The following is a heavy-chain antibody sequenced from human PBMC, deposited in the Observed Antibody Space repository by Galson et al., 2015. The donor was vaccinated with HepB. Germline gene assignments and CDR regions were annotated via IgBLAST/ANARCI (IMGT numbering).Heavy chain of an antibody. CDR1: GFTFSSYA. J-gene: IGHJ3*02. V-gene: IGHV3-30-3*01. Sequence: SLRLSCAASGFTFSSYAMHWVRQAPGKGLERVAVISYDGSNKYYADSVKGRFTISRDNAKNSLYLQMNSLRAEDTAVYYCAREYQWLCDIWGQGTMVTVSS. CDR3: AREYQWLCDI. CDR2: ISYDGSNK. D-gene: IGHD6-19*01.